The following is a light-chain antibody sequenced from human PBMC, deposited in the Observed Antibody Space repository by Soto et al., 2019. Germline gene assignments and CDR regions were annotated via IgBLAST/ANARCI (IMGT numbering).Light chain of an antibody. CDR3: QSSDSSLSGYV. CDR1: SSNIGAGYE. J-gene: IGLJ1*01. V-gene: IGLV1-40*01. Sequence: QSVLTQPPSVSEAPGQRVTISCTGSSSNIGAGYEAHWYQQVPGTAPKLLIYENNNRPSGVPDRFSGSKSGTSASLAITGLQAEHEAEYYCQSSDSSLSGYVFGTGTQLTVL. CDR2: ENN.